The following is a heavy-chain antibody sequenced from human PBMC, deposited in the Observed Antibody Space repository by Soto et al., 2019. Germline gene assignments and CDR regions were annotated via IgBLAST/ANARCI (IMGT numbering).Heavy chain of an antibody. J-gene: IGHJ1*01. CDR2: TTGSGANK. Sequence: EVNLLESGGGVVQPGESLRISCVGSGFTFKNYAMTWVRQAPGKGLEWVSGTTGSGANKHYADSVRGRFTIARDNSKNTLYLEMKSLRVEDTAVYYCAKDGDFGEDGPAEYFEPWGQGTLVTVSS. D-gene: IGHD4-17*01. CDR3: AKDGDFGEDGPAEYFEP. CDR1: GFTFKNYA. V-gene: IGHV3-23*01.